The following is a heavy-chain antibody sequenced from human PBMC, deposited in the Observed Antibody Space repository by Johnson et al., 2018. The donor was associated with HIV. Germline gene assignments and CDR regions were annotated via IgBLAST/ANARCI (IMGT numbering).Heavy chain of an antibody. CDR1: GFTFDDYV. Sequence: VQLVESGGGLVQPGRSLRLSCAASGFTFDDYVMHWVRQAPGKGLEWVSGIDWNGGSSGYADSVKGRFTISRDNAKNSLYLQMNSLRAEDTALYFCARDGRGEQLVDQGDAFDIWCQGTMVTVSS. CDR2: IDWNGGSS. J-gene: IGHJ3*02. D-gene: IGHD6-6*01. V-gene: IGHV3-20*04. CDR3: ARDGRGEQLVDQGDAFDI.